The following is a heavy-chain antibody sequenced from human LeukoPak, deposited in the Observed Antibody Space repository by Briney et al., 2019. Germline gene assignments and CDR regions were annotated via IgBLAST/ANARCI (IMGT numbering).Heavy chain of an antibody. J-gene: IGHJ4*02. CDR3: AKDTSIGRYCTNGVCSPFDY. Sequence: GGSLRLSCAASGFTFSSYAMSWVRQAPGKGLEWVSAISDSGGSTYDADSVKGRFTISRDNSNNTLYLQMNSLRAEDTAVYYCAKDTSIGRYCTNGVCSPFDYWGQGTLVTVSS. CDR2: ISDSGGST. D-gene: IGHD2-8*01. V-gene: IGHV3-23*01. CDR1: GFTFSSYA.